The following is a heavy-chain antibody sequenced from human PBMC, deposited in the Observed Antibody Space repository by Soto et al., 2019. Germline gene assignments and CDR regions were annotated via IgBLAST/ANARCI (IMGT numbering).Heavy chain of an antibody. Sequence: QVQLQESGPRLVSPSQTLSLTCTVSGGSISSAAYCWSWIRQSPDKGLEWIGHIYDGGTTFSSPSLKGRVTLSGDTSETQFSLKLSSVSAADTAVYYCARGPSGDKIDYWGQGIQVTVSS. J-gene: IGHJ4*02. V-gene: IGHV4-30-4*01. CDR2: IYDGGTT. CDR1: GGSISSAAYC. CDR3: ARGPSGDKIDY. D-gene: IGHD7-27*01.